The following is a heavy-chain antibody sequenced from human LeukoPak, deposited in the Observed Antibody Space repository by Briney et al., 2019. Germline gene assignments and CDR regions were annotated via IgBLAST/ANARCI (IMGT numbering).Heavy chain of an antibody. CDR1: GYTFTTYS. CDR3: ARRSTVVRGTGAFDI. V-gene: IGHV5-51*01. J-gene: IGHJ3*02. D-gene: IGHD3-10*01. Sequence: GASLQIPSNASGYTFTTYSIGWVRQLPAKGLEWRVIIYHATADTSYSPSFQGQVKISSDKSTTTAYLQWTGLTASDTAMYYCARRSTVVRGTGAFDIWGQGTMVTVSS. CDR2: IYHATADT.